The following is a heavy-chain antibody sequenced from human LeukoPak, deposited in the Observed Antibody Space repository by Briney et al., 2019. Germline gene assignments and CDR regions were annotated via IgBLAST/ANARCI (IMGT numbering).Heavy chain of an antibody. V-gene: IGHV3-7*01. J-gene: IGHJ4*02. D-gene: IGHD5-18*01. CDR3: ARDAEGRRYSPQDY. Sequence: GGSLRLSRAASGFTFSSYWMSWVRQAPGKGLQWVANIKLDGSENYYVDSVRGRFTISRDNAKNSVFLQMTSLRVDDTAVYYCARDAEGRRYSPQDYWGQGTLVTVSS. CDR2: IKLDGSEN. CDR1: GFTFSSYW.